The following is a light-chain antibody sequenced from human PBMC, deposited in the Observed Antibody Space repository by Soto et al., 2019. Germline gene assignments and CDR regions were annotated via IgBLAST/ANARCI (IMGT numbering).Light chain of an antibody. V-gene: IGLV2-14*01. CDR1: SSDVGGYNY. Sequence: QSALTQPASVSGSPGQSITISCTGTSSDVGGYNYVSWYQQHPGKAPKLMIYAVSNRPSGVSNRFSGSKSGNTASLTISGPQAEDEADYYCSSYTTSSTLVFGGGTKLTVL. CDR3: SSYTTSSTLV. CDR2: AVS. J-gene: IGLJ2*01.